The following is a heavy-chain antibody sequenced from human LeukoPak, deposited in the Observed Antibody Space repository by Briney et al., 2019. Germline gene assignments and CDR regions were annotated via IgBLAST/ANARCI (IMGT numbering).Heavy chain of an antibody. CDR1: GFTVSSNY. D-gene: IGHD6-6*01. CDR3: ARVSSSSYYYYGMDV. CDR2: IYSGGST. V-gene: IGHV3-66*02. J-gene: IGHJ6*02. Sequence: GGSLRLSCAASGFTVSSNYMTWVRQAPGKGLEWVLVIYSGGSTYYADSVKGRFTISRDNSKNTLYLQMNSLRAEDTAVYYCARVSSSSYYYYGMDVWGQGTTVTVSS.